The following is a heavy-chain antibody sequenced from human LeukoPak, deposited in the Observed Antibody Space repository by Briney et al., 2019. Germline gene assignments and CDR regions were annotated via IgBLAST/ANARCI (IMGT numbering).Heavy chain of an antibody. CDR3: ARDFFPIVDSTWYEVGY. CDR2: IKQDGSET. V-gene: IGHV3-7*01. D-gene: IGHD2-21*01. Sequence: PGGSLRLSCAASGFTFSSYFISWVRQAPGKGLEWVANIKQDGSETFYVDSVKGRFTISRDNAKNSLYLQMNSLRAEDTAVYYCARDFFPIVDSTWYEVGYWGQGTLVTVSS. CDR1: GFTFSSYF. J-gene: IGHJ4*02.